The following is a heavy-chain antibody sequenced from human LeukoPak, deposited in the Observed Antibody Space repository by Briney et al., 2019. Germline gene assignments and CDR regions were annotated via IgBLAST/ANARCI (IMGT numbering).Heavy chain of an antibody. CDR1: GGSVNNYF. Sequence: SETLSLTCTVSGGSVNNYFWSWIRQPTGKTLEWIGYILHNGTTKFNPSLKSRVVMSVDKSKNQISLRLSSVTATDTAVYYCARFGDIYFYRMDVWGQGTTVTVSS. J-gene: IGHJ6*02. CDR3: ARFGDIYFYRMDV. CDR2: ILHNGTT. V-gene: IGHV4-59*08. D-gene: IGHD3-9*01.